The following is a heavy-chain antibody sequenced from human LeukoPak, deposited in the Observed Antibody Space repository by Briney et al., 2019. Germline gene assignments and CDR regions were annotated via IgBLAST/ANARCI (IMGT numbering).Heavy chain of an antibody. CDR3: ARHLPDYYDFSYYYMDV. CDR1: GDSMSSSSYF. Sequence: PSETLSLTCTVSGDSMSSSSYFWGWIRQPPGKGLDWIGSISSGGNSFYNPSLKSRVTISVDTSKNQFSLKLTSVTAADTAVYYCARHLPDYYDFSYYYMDVWGKGTTVIASS. V-gene: IGHV4-39*01. J-gene: IGHJ6*03. D-gene: IGHD3-3*01. CDR2: ISSGGNS.